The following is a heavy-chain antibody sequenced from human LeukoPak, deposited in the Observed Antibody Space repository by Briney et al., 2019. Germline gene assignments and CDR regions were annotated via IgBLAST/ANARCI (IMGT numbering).Heavy chain of an antibody. CDR1: GFMFTSYW. CDR3: ARDQADWLEIGY. Sequence: PGGSLRLSCAASGFMFTSYWMSWVRQAPGKGLEWVSYISSSGSTIYYADSVKGRFTISRDNAKNSLYLQMNSLRAEDTAVYYCARDQADWLEIGYWGQGTLVTVSS. V-gene: IGHV3-48*04. D-gene: IGHD3-9*01. J-gene: IGHJ4*01. CDR2: ISSSGSTI.